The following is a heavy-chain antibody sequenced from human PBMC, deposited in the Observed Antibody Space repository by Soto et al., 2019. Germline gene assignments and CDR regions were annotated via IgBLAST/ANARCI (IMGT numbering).Heavy chain of an antibody. V-gene: IGHV2-5*01. D-gene: IGHD6-13*01. CDR1: WFSLSSRGEG. J-gene: IGHJ4*02. CDR2: IYWNDDK. Sequence: SGATTVNPAQTLTLTCTFSWFSLSSRGEGVGWIRQPPGKALEWLALIYWNDDKRYSPSLKSRLTITKDTSKNQVVPTMTNMDPVDTATYYCAHSSGDGSSWSIAYWGQGTLVTVSS. CDR3: AHSSGDGSSWSIAY.